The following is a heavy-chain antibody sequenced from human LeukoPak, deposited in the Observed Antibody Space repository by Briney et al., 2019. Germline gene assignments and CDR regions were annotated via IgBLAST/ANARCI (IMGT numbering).Heavy chain of an antibody. CDR3: ARGYCTNGVCYYFDY. V-gene: IGHV1-2*02. Sequence: ASVKASCKASGYTLTGYYMHWVRQPPGQGVEWMGWINPNSGGTNIAQKFLGRVTMTRDTSISTAYMELSRLRSDDTAVYYCARGYCTNGVCYYFDYWGQGTLVTVSS. CDR2: INPNSGGT. D-gene: IGHD2-8*01. J-gene: IGHJ4*02. CDR1: GYTLTGYY.